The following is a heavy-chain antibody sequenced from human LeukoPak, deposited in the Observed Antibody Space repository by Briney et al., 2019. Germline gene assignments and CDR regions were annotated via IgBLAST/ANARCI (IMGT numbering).Heavy chain of an antibody. CDR2: ISAYNGNT. D-gene: IGHD3-10*01. Sequence: GASVKVSCKSSGYTFTSYGLSWVRPAPGQGLEWMGWISAYNGNTHYAQKLQGRVTMTTDTSTNTAYMELRSLRSDDTAVYYCARGESGSFDYWGQGTLVTVSS. V-gene: IGHV1-18*01. CDR3: ARGESGSFDY. J-gene: IGHJ4*02. CDR1: GYTFTSYG.